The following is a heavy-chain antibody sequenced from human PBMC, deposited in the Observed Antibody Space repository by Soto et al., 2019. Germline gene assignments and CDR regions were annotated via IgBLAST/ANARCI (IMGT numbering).Heavy chain of an antibody. CDR1: GFTFSNYA. CDR3: AKGTGRYCSGGRCYLDDPFDY. J-gene: IGHJ4*02. D-gene: IGHD2-15*01. V-gene: IGHV3-23*01. Sequence: EVHLLESGGDLVQPGGSLRLSCAASGFTFSNYAMSWVRQAPGKGLDWVSGISGSAASTFYADSVKGRFTISRDKSKNTLYLQMNSLRAEDTAVYYFAKGTGRYCSGGRCYLDDPFDYWGQGTLVTVSA. CDR2: ISGSAAST.